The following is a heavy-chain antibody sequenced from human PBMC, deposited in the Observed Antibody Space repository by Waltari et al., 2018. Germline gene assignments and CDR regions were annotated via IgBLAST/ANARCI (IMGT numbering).Heavy chain of an antibody. J-gene: IGHJ4*02. CDR2: INPNSGGT. CDR3: AREPHYGDYADY. V-gene: IGHV1-2*06. Sequence: QVQLVQSGAEVKKPGASVKVSCKASGYTFTGYYMHWVRQAPGQGLEWMGRINPNSGGTNYAQKFQGRVTITRDTSASTAYMELSSLRSEDTAVYYCAREPHYGDYADYWGQGTLVTVSS. CDR1: GYTFTGYY. D-gene: IGHD4-17*01.